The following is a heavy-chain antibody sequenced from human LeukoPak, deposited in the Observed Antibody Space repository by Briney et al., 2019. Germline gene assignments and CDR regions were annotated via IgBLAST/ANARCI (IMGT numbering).Heavy chain of an antibody. V-gene: IGHV4-59*01. Sequence: PSETLSLACTVSGGSLSSSYWNWIRQPPGKGLEWIGYITYSGSTNYNPSLKSRLTMSVDTSKNKYSLNLTSVSAADTAVYYCVRNRAFDVWGQGGTLTVSS. J-gene: IGHJ3*01. CDR3: VRNRAFDV. CDR2: ITYSGST. CDR1: GGSLSSSY.